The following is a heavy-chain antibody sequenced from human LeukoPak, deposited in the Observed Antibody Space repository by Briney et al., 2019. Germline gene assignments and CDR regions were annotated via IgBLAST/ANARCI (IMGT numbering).Heavy chain of an antibody. J-gene: IGHJ4*02. Sequence: GESLKISCKGSGYSFPTYWIGWVRQMPGKRLVWMGIIYPDDSDTKHRLSFRGQVTISADKSISTAYLQWSGLEASDTAMYYCARLDYGQRPLDYWGQGTLVTVSS. CDR1: GYSFPTYW. V-gene: IGHV5-51*01. CDR3: ARLDYGQRPLDY. D-gene: IGHD6-25*01. CDR2: IYPDDSDT.